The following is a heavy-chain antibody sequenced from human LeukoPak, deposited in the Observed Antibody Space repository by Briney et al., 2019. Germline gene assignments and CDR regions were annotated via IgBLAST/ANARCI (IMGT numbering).Heavy chain of an antibody. CDR3: AKDLPAAYFDY. CDR2: IRSDGSIK. D-gene: IGHD2-2*01. CDR1: GFTFSNCG. Sequence: GGSLRLSWAASGFTFSNCGMHWVRQAPGKGLEWVTFIRSDGSIKYYADSVKGRFTISRDNSKNTLYLQMSSLRPEDTAVYYCAKDLPAAYFDYWGQGTLVTVSS. J-gene: IGHJ4*02. V-gene: IGHV3-30*02.